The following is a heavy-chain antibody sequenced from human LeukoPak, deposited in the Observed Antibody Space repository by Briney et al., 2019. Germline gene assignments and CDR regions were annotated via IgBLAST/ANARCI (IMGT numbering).Heavy chain of an antibody. CDR3: ARKSRGIAAAGTGNAFDI. CDR1: GGPISSYY. D-gene: IGHD6-13*01. CDR2: IYYSGST. V-gene: IGHV4-59*08. J-gene: IGHJ3*02. Sequence: SETLSLTCTVSGGPISSYYWSWIRQPPGKGLEWIGYIYYSGSTNYSPSLKSRVTMAVDTSKNQFSLKLSSVTAADTAVYYCARKSRGIAAAGTGNAFDIWGQGTMVTVSS.